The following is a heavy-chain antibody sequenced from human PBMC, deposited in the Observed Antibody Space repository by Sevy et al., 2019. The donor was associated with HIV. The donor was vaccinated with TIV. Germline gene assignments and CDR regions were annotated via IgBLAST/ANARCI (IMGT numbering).Heavy chain of an antibody. V-gene: IGHV3-9*01. D-gene: IGHD1-26*01. CDR1: GFIFDDYG. CDR3: ARDAGTGGSYMGYYFGMDV. CDR2: ISWNGRSL. J-gene: IGHJ6*02. Sequence: GGSLRLSCAASGFIFDDYGMHWVRELPGKGLEWVSGISWNGRSLGYADAVKGRFTISRDNAKKSVSLQMNSLRTEDTALYYCARDAGTGGSYMGYYFGMDVWGQWTTVTVSS.